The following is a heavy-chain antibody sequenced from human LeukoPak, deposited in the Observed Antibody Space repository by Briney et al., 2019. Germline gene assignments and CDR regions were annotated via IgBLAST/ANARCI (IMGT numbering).Heavy chain of an antibody. CDR2: ISHSGGT. J-gene: IGHJ5*02. CDR1: GGSFSGYY. V-gene: IGHV4-34*01. Sequence: PSETLSLTCAVHGGSFSGYYWSWIRQPPGKGLEWIGDISHSGGTIYNPSLKSRVTISVDTSKNQFSLKLNSVTAADTAVYYCARGARTRYYDSSGYSNWFDPWGQGTLVTVSS. D-gene: IGHD3-22*01. CDR3: ARGARTRYYDSSGYSNWFDP.